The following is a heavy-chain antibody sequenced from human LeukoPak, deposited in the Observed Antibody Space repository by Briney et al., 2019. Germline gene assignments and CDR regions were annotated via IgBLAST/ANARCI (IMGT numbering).Heavy chain of an antibody. J-gene: IGHJ4*02. CDR2: IYYSGST. CDR3: AKYSSSRGFDH. Sequence: SETLSLTCTVSGVSISSYYWSWIRQPPGKGLEWIGYIYYSGSTNYNPSLKSRVTISVDTSKNQFSLKLSSVTAADTAVYYCAKYSSSRGFDHWGQGTLVTVSS. D-gene: IGHD6-13*01. V-gene: IGHV4-59*08. CDR1: GVSISSYY.